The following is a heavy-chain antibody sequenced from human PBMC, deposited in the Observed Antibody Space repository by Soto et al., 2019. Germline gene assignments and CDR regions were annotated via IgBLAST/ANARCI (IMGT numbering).Heavy chain of an antibody. CDR2: IYYSGST. D-gene: IGHD2-15*01. V-gene: IGHV4-61*01. Sequence: QVQLQESGPGLVKPSETLSLTCTVSGGSVSSGSYYWSWIRQPPGKGLEWIGYIYYSGSTNYNPSLKSRVTISVDTSKNQFSLKLSSVTAADTAVYYCARYLFSWGAGNCSGGSCYWGIRDYYYYYGMDVWGQGTTVTVSS. CDR3: ARYLFSWGAGNCSGGSCYWGIRDYYYYYGMDV. CDR1: GGSVSSGSYY. J-gene: IGHJ6*02.